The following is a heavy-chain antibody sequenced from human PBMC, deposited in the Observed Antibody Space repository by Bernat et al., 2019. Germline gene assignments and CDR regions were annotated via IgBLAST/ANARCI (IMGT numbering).Heavy chain of an antibody. Sequence: QLQLQESGSGLVKPSQTLSLTCAVSGGSISSGGYSWSWIRQPPGKGLEWIGSVYYSGSTYYNPSLKSRVTISVDTSKKQFSLKLSSVTAADTAVYYCARATGVNWFDPWGQGTLVTVSS. J-gene: IGHJ5*02. CDR2: VYYSGST. CDR1: GGSISSGGYS. CDR3: ARATGVNWFDP. V-gene: IGHV4-30-2*03. D-gene: IGHD3-3*01.